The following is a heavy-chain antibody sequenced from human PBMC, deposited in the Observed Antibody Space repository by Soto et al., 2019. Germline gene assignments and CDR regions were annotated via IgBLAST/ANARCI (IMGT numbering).Heavy chain of an antibody. CDR3: AKDRMGAGVRGYFDY. Sequence: QVQLVESGGGVVQPGRSLRLSCAASGFTFSSYGMHWVRQAPGKGLEWVAVIIYDGSTKYYADSVKGRFTITRDNSKSTLYLQMNSLRADDTAVYYFAKDRMGAGVRGYFDYWGQGTLVTVSS. CDR1: GFTFSSYG. CDR2: IIYDGSTK. D-gene: IGHD3-10*01. V-gene: IGHV3-30*18. J-gene: IGHJ4*02.